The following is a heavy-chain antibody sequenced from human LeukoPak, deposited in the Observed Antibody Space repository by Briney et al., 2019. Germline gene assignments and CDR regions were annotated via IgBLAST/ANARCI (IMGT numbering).Heavy chain of an antibody. CDR2: IIPIFGTA. V-gene: IGHV1-69*06. J-gene: IGHJ4*02. CDR3: ARSNGAVYFDY. D-gene: IGHD3-10*01. CDR1: GGTFSSYA. Sequence: SVKVSCKASGGTFSSYAISWVRQAPGQGLEWMGGIIPIFGTANYAQKFQGRATITADKSTSTAYMELSSLRSEDTAVYYCARSNGAVYFDYWGQGTLVTVSS.